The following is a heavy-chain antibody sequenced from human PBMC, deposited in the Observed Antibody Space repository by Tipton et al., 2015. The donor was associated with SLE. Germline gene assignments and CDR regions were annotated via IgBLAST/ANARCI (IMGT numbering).Heavy chain of an antibody. J-gene: IGHJ5*02. CDR1: GYTFTNYA. D-gene: IGHD6-19*01. CDR2: INTGNGNT. V-gene: IGHV1-3*04. Sequence: QSGAEVKKPGASVKVSCKASGYTFTNYALHWVRQAPGQRLEWMGWINTGNGNTKYSQKFQDRVTITRDTSASTAYLELSSLRSEDTAVYYCARDLSTSGGDNWFDPWGQGTLVTVSS. CDR3: ARDLSTSGGDNWFDP.